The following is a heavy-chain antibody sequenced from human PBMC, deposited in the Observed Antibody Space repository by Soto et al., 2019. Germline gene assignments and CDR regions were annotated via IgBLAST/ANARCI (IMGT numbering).Heavy chain of an antibody. CDR3: ARVSTYYFDSSGSYTSDY. D-gene: IGHD3-22*01. Sequence: SETLSLTCTVSGASVGSGSFHWSWIRQRPGKGLEWIGYVFFSGSTNYNPSLKSRVTISIDTSKNQFSLKLISVTAADTAVYYCARVSTYYFDSSGSYTSDYWGQGTLVTVSS. CDR1: GASVGSGSFH. CDR2: VFFSGST. J-gene: IGHJ4*02. V-gene: IGHV4-61*01.